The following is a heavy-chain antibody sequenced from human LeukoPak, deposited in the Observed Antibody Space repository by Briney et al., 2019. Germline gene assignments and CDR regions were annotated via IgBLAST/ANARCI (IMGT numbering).Heavy chain of an antibody. CDR3: ARHYYGSGSNPFDY. Sequence: SETLSLTCTVSGGSISSYYWSWIRQPPGKGLEWIGYIYYSGSTNYNPSLKSRVTISVDTSKNQFSLKVRSVTAADTAVYYCARHYYGSGSNPFDYWGQGTLVTVSS. CDR1: GGSISSYY. V-gene: IGHV4-59*01. CDR2: IYYSGST. D-gene: IGHD3-10*01. J-gene: IGHJ4*02.